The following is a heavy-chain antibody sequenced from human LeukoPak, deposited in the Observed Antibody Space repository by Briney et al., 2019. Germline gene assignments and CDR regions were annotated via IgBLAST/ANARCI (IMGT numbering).Heavy chain of an antibody. CDR1: GFSFSDYY. J-gene: IGHJ6*02. Sequence: PGGSLRLSCAASGFSFSDYYMTRIRQAPGRGLECVSYISTSSSDTNYADSVKGRFTISRDNFKNSLYLQMNSLRAEDTAVYYCARGHYGMDVWGQGTTVTVSS. CDR3: ARGHYGMDV. V-gene: IGHV3-11*06. CDR2: ISTSSSDT.